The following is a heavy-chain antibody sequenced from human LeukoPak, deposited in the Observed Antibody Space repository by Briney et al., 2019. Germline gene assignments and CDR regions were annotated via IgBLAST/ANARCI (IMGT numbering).Heavy chain of an antibody. J-gene: IGHJ3*02. D-gene: IGHD5-24*01. V-gene: IGHV3-7*01. CDR2: IKEDGSEK. CDR1: GFTFSSYW. Sequence: PGGSLRLSCAASGFTFSSYWMSWVRQAPGKGLEWVANIKEDGSEKYDVDSVKGRFTISRDNAKNSLYLQMNSLRVEDTPVYYCARDDGYRSVDIWGQGTMVTVSS. CDR3: ARDDGYRSVDI.